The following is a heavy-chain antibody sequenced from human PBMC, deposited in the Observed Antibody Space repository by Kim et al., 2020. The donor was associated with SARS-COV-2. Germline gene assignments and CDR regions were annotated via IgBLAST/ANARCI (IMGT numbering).Heavy chain of an antibody. D-gene: IGHD3-10*01. CDR2: INPSGGST. J-gene: IGHJ4*02. V-gene: IGHV1-46*01. Sequence: ASVKVSCKASGYTFTSYYMHWVRQAPGQGLEWMGIINPSGGSTSYAQKFQGRVTMTRDTSTSTVYMELSSLRSEDTAVYYCARDLYYYGSGSHFDYWGQGTLVTVSS. CDR3: ARDLYYYGSGSHFDY. CDR1: GYTFTSYY.